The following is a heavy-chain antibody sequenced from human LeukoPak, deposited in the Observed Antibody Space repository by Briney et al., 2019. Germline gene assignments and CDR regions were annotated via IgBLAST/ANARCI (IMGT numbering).Heavy chain of an antibody. CDR2: IRSKAYGGTT. J-gene: IGHJ4*02. Sequence: PGGSLRLSCTASGFTFGDYAMSWFRQAPGKGLEWVGFIRSKAYGGTTEYAASVKGRFTISRDDSKSIAYLQMNSLKTEDTAVYYCTRGDGGYDFWSGSFGYWGQGTLVTVSS. CDR3: TRGDGGYDFWSGSFGY. D-gene: IGHD3-3*01. V-gene: IGHV3-49*03. CDR1: GFTFGDYA.